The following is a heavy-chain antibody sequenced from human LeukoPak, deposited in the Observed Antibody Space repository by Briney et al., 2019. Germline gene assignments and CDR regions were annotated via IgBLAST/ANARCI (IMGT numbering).Heavy chain of an antibody. CDR2: IRYDGSNK. CDR3: AKDDWYCSSTSL. V-gene: IGHV3-30*02. D-gene: IGHD2-2*01. J-gene: IGHJ4*02. CDR1: GFTFSSYG. Sequence: PGGSLRLSFAASGFTFSSYGMHWVRQAPGKGLEWVAFIRYDGSNKYYADSVKGRFTISRDNSKNTLYLQMNSLRAEDTAVYYCAKDDWYCSSTSLGGQGTLVTVSS.